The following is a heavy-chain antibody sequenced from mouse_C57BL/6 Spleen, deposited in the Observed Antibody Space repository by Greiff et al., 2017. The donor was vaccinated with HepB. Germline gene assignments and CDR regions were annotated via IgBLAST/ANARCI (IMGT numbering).Heavy chain of an antibody. CDR1: GYTFTSYW. CDR3: ARLGSSGDY. V-gene: IGHV1-50*01. D-gene: IGHD1-1*01. Sequence: LQQPGAELVKPGASVKLSCKASGYTFTSYWMQWVKQRPGQGLEWIGEIDPSDSYTNYNQKFKGKATLTVDTSSSTAYMQLSSLTSEDSAVYYCARLGSSGDYWGQGTTLTVSS. J-gene: IGHJ2*01. CDR2: IDPSDSYT.